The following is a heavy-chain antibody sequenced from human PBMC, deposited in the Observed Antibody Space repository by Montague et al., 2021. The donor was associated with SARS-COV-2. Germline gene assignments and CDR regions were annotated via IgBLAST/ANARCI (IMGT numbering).Heavy chain of an antibody. CDR3: ARGRYGGNRGYYFDY. CDR1: GFSLSTSGMC. D-gene: IGHD4-23*01. Sequence: PALVKPTQTLTLTCTFSGFSLSTSGMCVSWIRQPPGKALEWLALIDWDDDKYYSTSLKTRLTISKDTSKNQVVLTMTNMDPVDAATYYCARGRYGGNRGYYFDYGGQGTLVTVSS. J-gene: IGHJ4*02. V-gene: IGHV2-70*01. CDR2: IDWDDDK.